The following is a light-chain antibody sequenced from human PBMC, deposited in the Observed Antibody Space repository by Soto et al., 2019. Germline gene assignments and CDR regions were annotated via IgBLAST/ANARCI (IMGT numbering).Light chain of an antibody. CDR3: QQYKNWIT. Sequence: IVETQCVTPLSQSPWERVTLAGKASQSVSSNLAWYQQKPGKAPRLLIYDASNRATGIPARFRGSGSGTDFTLTISSLEPEDIAVYYCQQYKNWITFGQGTRLEIK. CDR2: DAS. J-gene: IGKJ5*01. V-gene: IGKV3D-15*01. CDR1: QSVSSN.